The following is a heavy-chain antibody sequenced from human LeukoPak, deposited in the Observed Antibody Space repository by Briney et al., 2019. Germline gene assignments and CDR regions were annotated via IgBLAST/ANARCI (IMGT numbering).Heavy chain of an antibody. CDR3: ARDSVSPEMATIFPFDY. Sequence: PGGSLRLSCAASGFSFSSYDMNWVRQAPGKGLEWVSSISSSSYIYYADSVKGRFTISRDNAKNSLYLQMNSLRAEDTAVYYCARDSVSPEMATIFPFDYWGQGTLVTVSS. CDR1: GFSFSSYD. D-gene: IGHD5-24*01. CDR2: ISSSSYI. J-gene: IGHJ4*02. V-gene: IGHV3-21*01.